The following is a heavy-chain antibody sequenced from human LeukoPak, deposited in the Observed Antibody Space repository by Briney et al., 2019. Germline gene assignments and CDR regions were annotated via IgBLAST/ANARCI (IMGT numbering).Heavy chain of an antibody. D-gene: IGHD4-11*01. CDR3: ARGEDYSNSDSHDY. Sequence: ASVKVSCKVSGYTLTELSMHWVRQAPGKGLEWMGGFDPEDGETIYAQKLQGRVTMTTDTSTSTAYMELRSLRSDDTAVYYCARGEDYSNSDSHDYWGQGTLVTVSS. CDR1: GYTLTELS. V-gene: IGHV1-24*01. CDR2: FDPEDGET. J-gene: IGHJ4*02.